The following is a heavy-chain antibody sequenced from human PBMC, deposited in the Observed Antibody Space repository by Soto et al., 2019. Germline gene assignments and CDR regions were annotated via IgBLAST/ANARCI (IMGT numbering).Heavy chain of an antibody. Sequence: QVQLQESGPGLVKPSQTLSLTCTVSGGSISSGGYYWSWIRQHPGKGLEWTGYIYYSGTTYYNPSLKSRVTISVDTSKNQFSLKLSSVTAADTAVYYCAREEAAAGPAALDYWGQGTLVTVSS. CDR3: AREEAAAGPAALDY. J-gene: IGHJ4*02. D-gene: IGHD6-13*01. CDR1: GGSISSGGYY. CDR2: IYYSGTT. V-gene: IGHV4-31*03.